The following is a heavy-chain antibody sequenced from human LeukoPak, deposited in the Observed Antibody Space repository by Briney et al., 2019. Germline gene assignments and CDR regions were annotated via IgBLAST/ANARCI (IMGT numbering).Heavy chain of an antibody. D-gene: IGHD1-1*01. CDR3: AKDGVRDYYYYGMDV. J-gene: IGHJ6*02. Sequence: PGGSLRLSCAASGFAVSSNHMNWVRQAPGKGLEWVSVIFNGGSTYYADSVKGRFTISRDNSKNTLYLQMNSLRAEDTAVYYCAKDGVRDYYYYGMDVWGQGTTVTVSS. V-gene: IGHV3-53*05. CDR1: GFAVSSNH. CDR2: IFNGGST.